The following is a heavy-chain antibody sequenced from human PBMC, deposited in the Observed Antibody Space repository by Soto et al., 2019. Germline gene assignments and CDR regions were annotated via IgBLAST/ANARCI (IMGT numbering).Heavy chain of an antibody. Sequence: QVQLVQSGAEVKKPGSSVKISCKASGGTFSSYAISWVRQAPGQGLEWMGGLIPIFGTANYAQKFQGRVTTTADESTSTAYMGLSSLGSEDTAVYYCARGIAAAGKYPKRNWFDPWGQGTLETVSS. V-gene: IGHV1-69*01. CDR3: ARGIAAAGKYPKRNWFDP. CDR1: GGTFSSYA. J-gene: IGHJ5*02. D-gene: IGHD6-13*01. CDR2: LIPIFGTA.